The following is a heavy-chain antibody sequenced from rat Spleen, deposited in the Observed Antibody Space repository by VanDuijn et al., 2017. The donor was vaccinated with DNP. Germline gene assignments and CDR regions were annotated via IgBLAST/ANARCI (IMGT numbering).Heavy chain of an antibody. Sequence: EVQLVESGGGLVQPGRSLKLSCAASGFTFSDYNMAWVRQAPKKGLEWVAYISFEGSATYFGDSVKGRFTISRDNAKSTLYLQMNSLRSEDTATYYCARGNYPGINTFDYWGQGVMVTVSS. D-gene: IGHD1-4*01. CDR1: GFTFSDYN. CDR3: ARGNYPGINTFDY. V-gene: IGHV5-22*01. CDR2: ISFEGSAT. J-gene: IGHJ2*01.